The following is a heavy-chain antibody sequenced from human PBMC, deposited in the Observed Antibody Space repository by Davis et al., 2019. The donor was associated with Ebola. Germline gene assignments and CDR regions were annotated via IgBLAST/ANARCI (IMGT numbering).Heavy chain of an antibody. J-gene: IGHJ5*02. CDR2: IKQDGSEK. CDR1: GFTFSSYG. CDR3: AKTKYSNGYWFDP. Sequence: GGSLRLSCAASGFTFSSYGMHWVRQAPGKGLEWVANIKQDGSEKYYVDSVKGRFTISRDNAKNSLYLQMNSLRAEDTAVYYCAKTKYSNGYWFDPWGQGTLVTVSS. D-gene: IGHD5-18*01. V-gene: IGHV3-7*03.